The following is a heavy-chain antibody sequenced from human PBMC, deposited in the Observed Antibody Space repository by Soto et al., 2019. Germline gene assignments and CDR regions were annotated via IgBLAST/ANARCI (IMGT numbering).Heavy chain of an antibody. J-gene: IGHJ5*02. CDR1: GGSVNSYNFY. V-gene: IGHV4-61*01. CDR2: VFHIGNT. D-gene: IGHD6-25*01. Sequence: TLSLTCTVSGGSVNSYNFYWSWIRQPPGKGLEWIGYVFHIGNTNYSPSLKSRVTMSIDTSRNQFSLRLSSVTAADTAFYYCGSVRSSGYVLSWGQGTLVTVSS. CDR3: GSVRSSGYVLS.